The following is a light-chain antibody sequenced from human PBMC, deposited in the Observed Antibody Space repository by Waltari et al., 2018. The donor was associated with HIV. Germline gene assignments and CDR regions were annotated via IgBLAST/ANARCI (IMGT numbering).Light chain of an antibody. CDR1: SSHIAARFD. CDR3: QSYDRSLDWV. Sequence: QSVLTQPPSVTGAPWQRITLTCPGRSSHIAARFDVHSYQHLPGTAPKPLIYGGANRPSGVPDRFSASKSGTSASLAISGLQAEDEADYFCQSYDRSLDWVFGGGTKLTVL. J-gene: IGLJ3*02. V-gene: IGLV1-40*01. CDR2: GGA.